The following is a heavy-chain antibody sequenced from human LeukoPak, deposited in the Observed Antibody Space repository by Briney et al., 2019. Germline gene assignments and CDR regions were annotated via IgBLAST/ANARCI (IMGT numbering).Heavy chain of an antibody. Sequence: GGSLRLSCAASGFTFSSYAMHWVRQAPGKGLEWVAVISYDGSNNYYADSVKGRFTISRDNSKNTLYLQMNSLRAEDTAVYYCAREPYSSSWYPFDYWGQGTLVTVSS. CDR2: ISYDGSNN. D-gene: IGHD6-13*01. CDR3: AREPYSSSWYPFDY. J-gene: IGHJ4*02. V-gene: IGHV3-30-3*01. CDR1: GFTFSSYA.